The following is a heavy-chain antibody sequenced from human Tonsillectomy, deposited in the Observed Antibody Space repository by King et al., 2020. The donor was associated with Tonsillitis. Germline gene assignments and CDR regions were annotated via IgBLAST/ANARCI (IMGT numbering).Heavy chain of an antibody. CDR3: AKVTLTDISDFWTGYHMDV. CDR2: IIGGGSSP. CDR1: GFTFSSYA. Sequence: VQLVEAGGNLVQPGGSLRLSCAASGFTFSSYAMTWFRPAPGGGLEWVSGIIGGGSSPYYADSVRGRFTISSDNSKKTLYLQMNSLRAEDTAVFYCAKVTLTDISDFWTGYHMDVWGKGTTVTVSS. V-gene: IGHV3-23*04. J-gene: IGHJ6*03. D-gene: IGHD3/OR15-3a*01.